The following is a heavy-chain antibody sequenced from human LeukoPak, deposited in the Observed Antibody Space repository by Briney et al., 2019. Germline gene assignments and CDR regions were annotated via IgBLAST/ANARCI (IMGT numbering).Heavy chain of an antibody. Sequence: GGSLRLSCAASGFTFSSYWMSWVRQAPGKGLEWVSSISSSGSTISYADSVKGRFTISRDNAKNSLYLQMNSLRAEDTAVYFCAREGALTVTKDAFDIWGQGTMVTVSS. CDR1: GFTFSSYW. D-gene: IGHD4-17*01. CDR3: AREGALTVTKDAFDI. V-gene: IGHV3-48*04. J-gene: IGHJ3*02. CDR2: ISSSGSTI.